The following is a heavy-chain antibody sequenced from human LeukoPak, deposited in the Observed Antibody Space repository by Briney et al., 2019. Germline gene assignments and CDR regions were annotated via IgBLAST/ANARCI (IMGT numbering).Heavy chain of an antibody. CDR1: GFTFSSYA. V-gene: IGHV3-23*01. CDR3: AQDRRGIAAAGTSFYY. J-gene: IGHJ4*02. D-gene: IGHD6-13*01. CDR2: ISGSGGST. Sequence: GGSLRLSCAASGFTFSSYAMSWVRQAPGKGLEWVSAISGSGGSTYYADSVKGRFTISRDNSKNTLYLQMNSLRAEDTAVYYCAQDRRGIAAAGTSFYYRGQGTLVPVSS.